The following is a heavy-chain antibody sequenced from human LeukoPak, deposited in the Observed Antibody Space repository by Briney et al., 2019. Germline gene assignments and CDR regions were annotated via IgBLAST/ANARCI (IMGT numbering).Heavy chain of an antibody. CDR1: GFTFSSYW. J-gene: IGHJ4*02. V-gene: IGHV3-7*01. Sequence: GGSLRLSCAASGFTFSSYWMSWVRQAPGKGLEWVANIKQDGSEKYYVDSVKGRFTISSDNAKNSLYLQMNSLRAEDTAVYYCARELYSSSTDYWGQGTLVTVSS. CDR2: IKQDGSEK. D-gene: IGHD6-13*01. CDR3: ARELYSSSTDY.